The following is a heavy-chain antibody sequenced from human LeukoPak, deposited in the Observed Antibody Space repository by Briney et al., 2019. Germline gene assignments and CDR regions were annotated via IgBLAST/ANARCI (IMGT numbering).Heavy chain of an antibody. CDR1: GFTFSSYS. D-gene: IGHD5-12*01. J-gene: IGHJ6*03. V-gene: IGHV3-48*01. CDR2: ISSSSTI. Sequence: QPGGSLRLSCAASGFTFSSYSMNWVRQAPGKGLEWVSYISSSSTIYYADSVKGRFTISRDNAKNSLYLQMNSLRAEDTAVYYCAKDTVKVTTIRRVPHYMDVWGKGTTVTISS. CDR3: AKDTVKVTTIRRVPHYMDV.